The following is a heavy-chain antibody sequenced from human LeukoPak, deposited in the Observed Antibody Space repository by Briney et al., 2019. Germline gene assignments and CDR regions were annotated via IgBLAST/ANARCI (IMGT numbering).Heavy chain of an antibody. CDR2: INSDGSWT. Sequence: GGSLRLSCAASGLTFSSHWMHWVRRAPGKGLVWVSHINSDGSWTSYADSVKGRFTISKDNAKNTVYLQMNSLRAEDTAVYYCVSFYETYWGRGTLVTVSS. D-gene: IGHD2/OR15-2a*01. J-gene: IGHJ4*02. CDR3: VSFYETY. CDR1: GLTFSSHW. V-gene: IGHV3-74*01.